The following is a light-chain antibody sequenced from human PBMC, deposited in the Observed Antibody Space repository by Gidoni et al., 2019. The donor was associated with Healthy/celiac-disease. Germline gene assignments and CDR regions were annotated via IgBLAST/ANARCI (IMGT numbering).Light chain of an antibody. Sequence: YVLTQPPSVSVAPGKTARITCGGNNIGSKSVHWYQQKPGQAPVLVIYYDSDRPSGIPERFSGSNSGNTATLTISRVEAGDEADYYCQVWDSSSDHPVFGGGTKLTVL. CDR3: QVWDSSSDHPV. V-gene: IGLV3-21*04. CDR2: YDS. CDR1: NIGSKS. J-gene: IGLJ2*01.